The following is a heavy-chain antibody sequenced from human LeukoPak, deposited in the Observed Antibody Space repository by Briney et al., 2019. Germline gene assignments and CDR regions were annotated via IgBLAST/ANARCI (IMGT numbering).Heavy chain of an antibody. CDR1: GFTGPSSA. J-gene: IGHJ4*02. D-gene: IGHD3-22*01. CDR2: IGAGATST. CDR3: AQSYDSGGYPLGDY. Sequence: GGSLRLSCTASGFTGPSSAMAWVRQAPGKGLEWVSHIGAGATSTYYADSVKGRFIISRDYSRKTVYLQMNSLRAEDTAVYYCAQSYDSGGYPLGDYWGQGTLVTVSS. V-gene: IGHV3-23*01.